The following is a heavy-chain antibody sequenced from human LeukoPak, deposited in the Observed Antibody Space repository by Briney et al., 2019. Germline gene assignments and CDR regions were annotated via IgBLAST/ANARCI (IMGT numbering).Heavy chain of an antibody. CDR2: IYTSGST. D-gene: IGHD6-6*01. V-gene: IGHV4-4*07. J-gene: IGHJ5*02. Sequence: SETLSLTCTVSGGSISSYYWSWIRQPAGKGLEWIGRIYTSGSTNYNPSLKSRVTISVDTSKDQFSLKLSSVTAADTAVYYCARERSSIAPQGNWFDPWGQGTLVTVSS. CDR1: GGSISSYY. CDR3: ARERSSIAPQGNWFDP.